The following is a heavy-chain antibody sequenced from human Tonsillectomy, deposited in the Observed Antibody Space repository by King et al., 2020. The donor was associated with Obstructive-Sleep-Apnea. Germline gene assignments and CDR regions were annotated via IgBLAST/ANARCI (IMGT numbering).Heavy chain of an antibody. Sequence: VQLVESGGGLVKPGGSLRLSCAASGFTFSDYYMSWIRQAPGKGLEWVSYISSSSTYTNYADSVKGRFTITRDNAKNSLYLQMNSLRAEDTAVYYCAGDGAFSDEGALDWGQGSLVTVSS. CDR1: GFTFSDYY. CDR2: ISSSSTYT. CDR3: AGDGAFSDEGALD. V-gene: IGHV3-11*06. D-gene: IGHD3-16*01. J-gene: IGHJ4*02.